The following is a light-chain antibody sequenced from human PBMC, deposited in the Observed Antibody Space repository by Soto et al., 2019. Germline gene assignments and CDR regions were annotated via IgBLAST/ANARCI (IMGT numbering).Light chain of an antibody. CDR3: TQYNSYPWT. V-gene: IGKV1-5*01. J-gene: IGKJ1*01. CDR1: QSISSW. Sequence: IHMTHSASTVSASLGDRVTITCRAIQSISSWFAWYQQKPGKSPKLLIYDASSLESGVQSRFSGSGSGTEFTLTISSMQPDDFATYYCTQYNSYPWTFGQGTKVAIK. CDR2: DAS.